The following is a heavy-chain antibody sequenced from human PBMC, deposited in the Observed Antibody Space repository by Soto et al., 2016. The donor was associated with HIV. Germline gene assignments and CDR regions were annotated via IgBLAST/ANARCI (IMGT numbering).Heavy chain of an antibody. CDR2: ISSGGSTI. V-gene: IGHV3-11*04. CDR3: ARANVFLELVFMRRPYYYYYMDV. CDR1: GFTFSDYY. D-gene: IGHD3-3*01. J-gene: IGHJ6*03. Sequence: VQLVESGGGLVKPGGSLRLSCAASGFTFSDYYMTWIRQAPGKGLEWVSYISSGGSTIYYADSVKGRFTISRDNAQNSLYLQMNSLRAEDTAVYYCARANVFLELVFMRRPYYYYYMDVWGKGTTVTVSS.